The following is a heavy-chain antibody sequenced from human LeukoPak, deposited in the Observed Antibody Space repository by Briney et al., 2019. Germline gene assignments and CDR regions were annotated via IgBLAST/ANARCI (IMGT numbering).Heavy chain of an antibody. V-gene: IGHV3-11*01. J-gene: IGHJ4*02. CDR1: GFTFSDYY. Sequence: GGSLRLSCAASGFTFSDYYMSWIRQAPGKGLEWVSYISSSGSTIYYADSVKGRFTISRDNAKNSLYLQMNSLRAEDTAVYYCAKHIVVVVAATSFYFDYWGQGTLVTVSS. CDR2: ISSSGSTI. CDR3: AKHIVVVVAATSFYFDY. D-gene: IGHD2-15*01.